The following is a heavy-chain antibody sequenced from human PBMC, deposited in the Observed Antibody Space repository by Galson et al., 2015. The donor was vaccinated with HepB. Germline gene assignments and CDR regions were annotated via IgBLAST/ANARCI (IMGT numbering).Heavy chain of an antibody. D-gene: IGHD3-3*01. CDR1: GSTFTSYG. CDR2: ISAYNGNT. Sequence: SVKVSCKASGSTFTSYGISWVRQAPGQGLEWMGWISAYNGNTNYAQKLQGRVTMTTDTSTSTAYMELRSLRSDDTAVYYCARVRTNDFWSGYGTNDYWGQGTLVTVSS. J-gene: IGHJ4*02. V-gene: IGHV1-18*01. CDR3: ARVRTNDFWSGYGTNDY.